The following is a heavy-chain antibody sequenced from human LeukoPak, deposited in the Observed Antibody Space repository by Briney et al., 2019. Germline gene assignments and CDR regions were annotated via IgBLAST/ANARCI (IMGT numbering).Heavy chain of an antibody. V-gene: IGHV3-33*01. Sequence: GGSLRLSCAASGFTFSSYGMHWVRQAPGKGLEWVAVIWYDGSDKYYADSVKGRFTISRDNSKNTLYLQMNSLRAEDTAVYYCARGVVVLHWRDAFDIWGQGTMVTVSS. CDR3: ARGVVVLHWRDAFDI. CDR2: IWYDGSDK. D-gene: IGHD2-21*01. J-gene: IGHJ3*02. CDR1: GFTFSSYG.